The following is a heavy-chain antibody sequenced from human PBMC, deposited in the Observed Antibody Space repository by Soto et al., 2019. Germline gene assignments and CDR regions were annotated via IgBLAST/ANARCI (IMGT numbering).Heavy chain of an antibody. CDR3: ARDSSSWYLGGGFDP. D-gene: IGHD6-13*01. CDR2: INPNSGGT. J-gene: IGHJ5*02. V-gene: IGHV1-2*04. Sequence: ASVKVSCKAPGYTFTGYYMHWVRQAPGQGLEWMGWINPNSGGTNYAQKFQGWVTMTRDTSISTAYMELSRLRSDDTAVYYCARDSSSWYLGGGFDPWGQGTLVTVSS. CDR1: GYTFTGYY.